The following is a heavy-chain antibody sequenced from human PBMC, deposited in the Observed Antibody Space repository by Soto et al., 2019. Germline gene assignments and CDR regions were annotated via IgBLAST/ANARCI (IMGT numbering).Heavy chain of an antibody. Sequence: SETLSLTCTVSGGSISSSGYYWGWIRQSPGKGLEWIGTIFYSGTTYYNPSLESRITISQDTSNNQFSLKLSSVTAADTAVYYCARDRYSSSWSSLLYGMDVWGQGTTVTVSS. J-gene: IGHJ6*02. V-gene: IGHV4-39*02. CDR1: GGSISSSGYY. CDR3: ARDRYSSSWSSLLYGMDV. CDR2: IFYSGTT. D-gene: IGHD6-13*01.